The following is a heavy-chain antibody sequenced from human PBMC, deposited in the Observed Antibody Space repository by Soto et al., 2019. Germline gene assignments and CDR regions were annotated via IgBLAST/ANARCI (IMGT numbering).Heavy chain of an antibody. D-gene: IGHD6-19*01. V-gene: IGHV1-18*04. Sequence: QVQLVQSGAEVKKPGASVKVSCKASGYTFTSYGISWVRHAPGQSLEWMGWISAYKGNTNYAQKLQGRVTMTTDTSTRTAYMELRSLRSDDTAVYYCERGQRRAWLGTPDDAFDIWGQGTMVTVSS. CDR1: GYTFTSYG. J-gene: IGHJ3*02. CDR3: ERGQRRAWLGTPDDAFDI. CDR2: ISAYKGNT.